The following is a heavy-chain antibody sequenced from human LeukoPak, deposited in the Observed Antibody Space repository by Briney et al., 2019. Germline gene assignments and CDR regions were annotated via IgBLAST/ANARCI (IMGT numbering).Heavy chain of an antibody. CDR3: ALSTSGVQYYYYMDV. CDR2: ISAYNGNT. CDR1: GYTFTSYG. J-gene: IGHJ6*03. D-gene: IGHD2-2*01. V-gene: IGHV1-18*01. Sequence: ASVKVSCKASGYTFTSYGISWVRQAPGQGLEWMGWISAYNGNTNYAQKLQGRVTMTTDTSTSTAYMELRSLRSDDTAVYYCALSTSGVQYYYYMDVWGKGTTVTVSS.